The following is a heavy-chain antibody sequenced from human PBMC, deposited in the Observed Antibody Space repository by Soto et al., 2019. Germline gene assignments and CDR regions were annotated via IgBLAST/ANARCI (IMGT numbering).Heavy chain of an antibody. D-gene: IGHD6-13*01. CDR2: IYPGDSDT. J-gene: IGHJ6*02. CDR3: ARTSAAGKYYYGMEV. Sequence: GESLKISCKGSGYSFTSYWIGWVRQMPGKGLEWMGIIYPGDSDTRYSPSFQGQVTISADKSISTAYLQWSSLKASDTAMYYCARTSAAGKYYYGMEVWGQGTTVIVSS. V-gene: IGHV5-51*01. CDR1: GYSFTSYW.